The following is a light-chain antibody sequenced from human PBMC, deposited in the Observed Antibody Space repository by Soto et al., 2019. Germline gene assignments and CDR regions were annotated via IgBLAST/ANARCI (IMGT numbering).Light chain of an antibody. J-gene: IGKJ4*01. CDR3: QQNNKWPPVT. CDR1: QTISND. V-gene: IGKV3-15*01. Sequence: EVVMTQSPATVSVSPGEGVTLSCRASQTISNDLAWYQQKPGQAPRLLIYGASSRATGGPARFSGGGSGTEFTLTIISLQSEDYAFYYCQQNNKWPPVTFGEGTKVEIK. CDR2: GAS.